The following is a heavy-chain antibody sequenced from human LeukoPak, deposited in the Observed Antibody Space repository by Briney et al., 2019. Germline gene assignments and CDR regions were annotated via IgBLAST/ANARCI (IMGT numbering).Heavy chain of an antibody. D-gene: IGHD2-21*02. CDR3: ARQYMPLVTGYGY. J-gene: IGHJ4*02. Sequence: PSETLSLTCAVYGGSFSGYYWSWIRQPPGKGLEWIGEINHSGSTNYNPSLKSRVTISVDTSKNQFSLKLSSVTAADTAVYYCARQYMPLVTGYGYWGQGTLVTVSS. CDR1: GGSFSGYY. V-gene: IGHV4-34*01. CDR2: INHSGST.